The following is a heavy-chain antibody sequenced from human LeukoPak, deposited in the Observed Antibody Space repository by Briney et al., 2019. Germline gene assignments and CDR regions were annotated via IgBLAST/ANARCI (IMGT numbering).Heavy chain of an antibody. V-gene: IGHV1-24*01. CDR1: GYNLIELS. Sequence: GASVKVSCKVSGYNLIELSMHWVRQTPGKGLEWMGGFDPEDAKTIYAPRFQGRVTMTEDTATDTAYLELTSLRSEDTAVYYCATSRNEASELSVSRGYDFDYWGQGTLVTVSS. CDR3: ATSRNEASELSVSRGYDFDY. J-gene: IGHJ4*02. CDR2: FDPEDAKT. D-gene: IGHD3-22*01.